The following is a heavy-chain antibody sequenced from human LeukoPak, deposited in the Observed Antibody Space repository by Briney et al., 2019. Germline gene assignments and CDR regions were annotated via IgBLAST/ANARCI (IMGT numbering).Heavy chain of an antibody. V-gene: IGHV4-61*02. D-gene: IGHD5-18*01. CDR3: ATVVNTAMVISLSNWFDP. CDR2: IYTIGST. Sequence: PSQTLSLTCTVSGGSISSGSFYWSWIRQPAGKRLEWIGRIYTIGSTNYNPSLKSRVTISVDTSKNQFSLKLSSVTAADTAVYYCATVVNTAMVISLSNWFDPWGQGTLVTVSS. CDR1: GGSISSGSFY. J-gene: IGHJ5*02.